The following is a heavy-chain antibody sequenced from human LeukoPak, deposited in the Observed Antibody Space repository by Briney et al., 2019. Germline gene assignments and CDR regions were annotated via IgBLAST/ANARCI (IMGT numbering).Heavy chain of an antibody. CDR2: IYYSGST. Sequence: PSETLSLTCTVSGGSISSYYWSWIRQPPGKGLEWIGYIYYSGSTNYNPSLKSRVTISVDTSKNQFSLKLSSVTAADTAVYYCARTPSPSGSTGFDYSGQGTLVTVSS. CDR1: GGSISSYY. V-gene: IGHV4-59*01. D-gene: IGHD1-26*01. CDR3: ARTPSPSGSTGFDY. J-gene: IGHJ4*02.